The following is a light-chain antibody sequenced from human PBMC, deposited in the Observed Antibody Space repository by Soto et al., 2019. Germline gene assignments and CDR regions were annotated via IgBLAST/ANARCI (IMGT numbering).Light chain of an antibody. J-gene: IGLJ3*02. CDR3: SSYTTSSTLGAV. CDR1: GSDVGGYNY. Sequence: QSALTQPASVSGSPGQSITISCTGTGSDVGGYNYVSWYQQHPGKAPKLMIYEVSNRPSGVSNRFSGSKSGNTASLTISGLQAEDEADYYCSSYTTSSTLGAVFGGGTKLTVL. CDR2: EVS. V-gene: IGLV2-14*01.